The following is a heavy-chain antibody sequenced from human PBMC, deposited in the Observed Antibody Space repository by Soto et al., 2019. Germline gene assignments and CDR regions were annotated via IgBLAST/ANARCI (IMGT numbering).Heavy chain of an antibody. CDR1: GFTFGDFA. CDR3: TTEPDYSNYFEY. V-gene: IGHV3-15*05. D-gene: IGHD4-4*01. Sequence: EVQLLESGGDLVQPGGSLRLSCAASGFTFGDFAMNWVRQAPGKGLEWVGRIRSKADGGTTDYPAPVKDRFTISRDDSKNTLHLQMNSLKTEDTAVYYCTTEPDYSNYFEYWGQGTLVTVSS. J-gene: IGHJ4*02. CDR2: IRSKADGGTT.